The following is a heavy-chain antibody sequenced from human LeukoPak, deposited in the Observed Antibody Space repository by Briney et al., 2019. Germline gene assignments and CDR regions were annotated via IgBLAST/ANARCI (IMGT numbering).Heavy chain of an antibody. J-gene: IGHJ4*02. V-gene: IGHV4-38-2*02. CDR2: IYHSGST. Sequence: SETLSLTCTVSGYSISSGYYWGWIRQPPGKGLEWIGSIYHSGSTYYNPSLKSRVTISVDTSKNQFSLKLSSVTAADTAVYYCAREAPYRDIVATIEPNYWGQGTLVTVSS. CDR1: GYSISSGYY. CDR3: AREAPYRDIVATIEPNY. D-gene: IGHD5-12*01.